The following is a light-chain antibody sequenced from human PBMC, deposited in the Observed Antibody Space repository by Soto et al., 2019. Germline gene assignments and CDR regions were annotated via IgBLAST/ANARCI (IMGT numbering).Light chain of an antibody. V-gene: IGKV3-15*01. CDR1: QSVSSN. CDR3: QQYNNWPMYT. CDR2: GAS. J-gene: IGKJ2*01. Sequence: IVMTQSPATLSVSPGERATLSCRASQSVSSNLAWYQQKPGQGPRLLIYGASTRATGIPARFSGSGSGTEFTLTISSLQSEDFAVYYCQQYNNWPMYTFGQGTKLEIK.